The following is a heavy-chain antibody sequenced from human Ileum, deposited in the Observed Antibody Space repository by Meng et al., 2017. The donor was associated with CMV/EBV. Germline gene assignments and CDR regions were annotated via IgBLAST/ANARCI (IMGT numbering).Heavy chain of an antibody. J-gene: IGHJ5*02. Sequence: SETLSLTCAVYGGSFSGYYWSWIRQPPGKGLEWIGEINHSGSTNYNPSLKSRVTISVDTSKNQFSLKLSSVTAADTAVYYCARGRGYCSSTSCYNWYDPWGQGTLVTVSS. CDR3: ARGRGYCSSTSCYNWYDP. CDR1: GGSFSGYY. D-gene: IGHD2-2*01. V-gene: IGHV4-34*01. CDR2: INHSGST.